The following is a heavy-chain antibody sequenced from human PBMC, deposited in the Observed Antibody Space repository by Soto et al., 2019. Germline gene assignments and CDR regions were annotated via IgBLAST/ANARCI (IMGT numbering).Heavy chain of an antibody. D-gene: IGHD4-17*01. J-gene: IGHJ3*02. CDR2: ISAGGGST. Sequence: LXLSCAASGFTLSTYARSWVRQAPGKGLEWSSAISAGGGSTYYADSVKGRFTISRDNFINTLYLQMNSLRTEDTAVYYCAHPRGYGVFDAYDIWGQGAMVTVSS. CDR1: GFTLSTYA. CDR3: AHPRGYGVFDAYDI. V-gene: IGHV3-23*01.